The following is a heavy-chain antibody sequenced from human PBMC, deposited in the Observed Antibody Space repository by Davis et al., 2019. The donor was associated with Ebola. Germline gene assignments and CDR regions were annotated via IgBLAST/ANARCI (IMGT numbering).Heavy chain of an antibody. D-gene: IGHD6-13*01. CDR3: ARIAAAGTLYYYYGMDV. J-gene: IGHJ6*02. CDR1: GGSISSSSYY. Sequence: PGGSLRLSCTVSGGSISSSSYYWGWIRQPPGKGLEWIGSIYYSGSTYYNPSLKSRVTISVDTSKNQFSLKLSSVTAADTAVYYCARIAAAGTLYYYYGMDVWGQGTTVTVSS. V-gene: IGHV4-39*01. CDR2: IYYSGST.